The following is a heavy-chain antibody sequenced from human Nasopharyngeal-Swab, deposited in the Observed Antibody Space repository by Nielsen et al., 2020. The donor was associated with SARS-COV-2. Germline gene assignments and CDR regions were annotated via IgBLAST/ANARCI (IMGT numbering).Heavy chain of an antibody. J-gene: IGHJ4*02. CDR2: ITSSSTYM. V-gene: IGHV3-21*01. Sequence: WIRQPPGKGLEWVSSITSSSTYMYYTDSVEGRFTISRDNAKNSLFLQMNSLRGEDTAVYYCASRPRAGYWGQGTLVTVSS. CDR3: ASRPRAGY.